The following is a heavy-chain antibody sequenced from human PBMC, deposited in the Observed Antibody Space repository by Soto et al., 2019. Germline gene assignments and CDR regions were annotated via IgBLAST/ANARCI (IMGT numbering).Heavy chain of an antibody. CDR1: GFTFSSYA. CDR2: ISGSGGST. V-gene: IGHV3-23*01. J-gene: IGHJ4*02. D-gene: IGHD2-15*01. CDR3: ANGKGYCSGGSCYSGDY. Sequence: EVPLLESGGGLVQPGGSLRLSCAASGFTFSSYAMSWVRQAPGKGLEWVSAISGSGGSTYYADSVKGRFTIARDNSKNTLYLQMNSLRAEDTAVYYCANGKGYCSGGSCYSGDYWGQGTLVTVSS.